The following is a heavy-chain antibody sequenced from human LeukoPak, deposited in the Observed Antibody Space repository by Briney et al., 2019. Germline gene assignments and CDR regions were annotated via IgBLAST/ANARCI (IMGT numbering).Heavy chain of an antibody. CDR2: INTNTGNP. CDR3: ARSQLPLSYYGMDV. V-gene: IGHV7-4-1*02. D-gene: IGHD2-2*01. Sequence: ASVKVSCKASGYTFTSYAMNWVRQAPGQGLEWMGWINTNTGNPTYAQGFTGRFVFSLDTSVSTAYLQISSLKAEDTAVYYCARSQLPLSYYGMDVWGQGTTVTVSS. CDR1: GYTFTSYA. J-gene: IGHJ6*02.